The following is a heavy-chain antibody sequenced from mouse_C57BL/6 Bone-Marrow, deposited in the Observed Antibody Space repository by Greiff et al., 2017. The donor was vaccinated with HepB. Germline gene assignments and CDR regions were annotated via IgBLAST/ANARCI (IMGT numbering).Heavy chain of an antibody. CDR2: INYDGSST. CDR1: GFTFSDYY. V-gene: IGHV5-16*01. CDR3: ARDKITTEDWYFDV. J-gene: IGHJ1*03. Sequence: EVQRVESEGGLVQPGSSMKLSCTASGFTFSDYYMAWVRQVPEKGLEWVANINYDGSSTYYLDSLKSRFIISRDNAKNILYLQMSSLKSEDTATYYCARDKITTEDWYFDVWGTGTTVTVSS. D-gene: IGHD1-1*01.